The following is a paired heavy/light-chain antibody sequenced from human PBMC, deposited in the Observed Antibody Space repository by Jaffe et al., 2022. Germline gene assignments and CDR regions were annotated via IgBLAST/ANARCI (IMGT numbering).Heavy chain of an antibody. D-gene: IGHD5-12*01. Sequence: QLQLVESGGGVVQPGRSLRLSCAASGLTFSKSGMHWVRQAPGKGLEWVTFISYDGSSQSYTDSVKGRFTISRDNSKNTLFLQMNSLTAEDTAIYYCARDRGTKYFDNWGQGTLVTVSS. CDR2: ISYDGSSQ. CDR1: GLTFSKSG. CDR3: ARDRGTKYFDN. J-gene: IGHJ4*02. V-gene: IGHV3-30*03.
Light chain of an antibody. CDR3: QQRSNWLSLT. Sequence: EIVLTQSPATLSLSPGERATLSCRASQSVSSSLAWYQQKPGQAPRLLIYDASNRATGIPARFSGSGSGTDFTLTISSLESEDFAVYYCQQRSNWLSLTFGQGTRLEIK. J-gene: IGKJ5*01. V-gene: IGKV3-11*01. CDR2: DAS. CDR1: QSVSSS.